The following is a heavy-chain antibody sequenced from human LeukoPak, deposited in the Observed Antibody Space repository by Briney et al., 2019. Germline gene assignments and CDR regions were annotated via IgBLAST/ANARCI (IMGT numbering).Heavy chain of an antibody. Sequence: PSETLSLTCTVSGGPISSYYWSWIRQPPGKGLEWIGYIYYSGSTTYNPSLKSRVTISVDTSKNQFSLKLSSVTAADTAVYYCARDSRSDAFDIWGQGTMVTVSS. J-gene: IGHJ3*02. V-gene: IGHV4-59*01. CDR2: IYYSGST. CDR1: GGPISSYY. CDR3: ARDSRSDAFDI.